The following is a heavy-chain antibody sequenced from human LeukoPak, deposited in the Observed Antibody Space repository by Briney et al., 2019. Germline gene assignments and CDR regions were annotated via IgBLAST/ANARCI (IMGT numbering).Heavy chain of an antibody. Sequence: SETLSLTCTVSGGSITGYSWTWFRQPPGETLEWIGYIHYRGTTNSNPSLKSRVTISVDTSKNQFSLKLTSATAADTAVYYCARGTAALYWGQGTLVTVSS. CDR1: GGSITGYS. J-gene: IGHJ4*02. CDR2: IHYRGTT. D-gene: IGHD6-13*01. V-gene: IGHV4-59*01. CDR3: ARGTAALY.